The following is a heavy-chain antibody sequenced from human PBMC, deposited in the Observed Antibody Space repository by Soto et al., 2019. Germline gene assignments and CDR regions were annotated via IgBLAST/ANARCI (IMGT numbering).Heavy chain of an antibody. V-gene: IGHV4-59*01. CDR1: GGSISSYY. CDR2: IYYSGST. D-gene: IGHD2-2*01. J-gene: IGHJ4*02. Sequence: SETLSLTCTVSGGSISSYYWSWIRQPPGKGLEWIGYIYYSGSTNYNPSLKSRVTISVDTSKNQFSLKLSSVTAADTAVYYCARGYQLPTSFDYWGQGXLVTVSS. CDR3: ARGYQLPTSFDY.